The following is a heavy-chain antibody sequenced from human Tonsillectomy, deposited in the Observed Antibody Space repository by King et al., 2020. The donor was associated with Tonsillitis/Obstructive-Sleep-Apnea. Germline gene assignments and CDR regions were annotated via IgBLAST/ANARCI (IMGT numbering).Heavy chain of an antibody. CDR2: IWCDGSNQ. CDR1: GFTFSTYG. CDR3: ARDLVPDGGKSIDHYYQYGMDV. J-gene: IGHJ6*02. D-gene: IGHD4-23*01. V-gene: IGHV3-33*01. Sequence: VQLVESGGGVVQPGRSLKLSCAASGFTFSTYGMHWVRQAPVKGLEWVAIIWCDGSNQYYADSVQGRFTISRDNSKNTLFLQMNSLRAEDTAVYFCARDLVPDGGKSIDHYYQYGMDVWGQGTTVTVSS.